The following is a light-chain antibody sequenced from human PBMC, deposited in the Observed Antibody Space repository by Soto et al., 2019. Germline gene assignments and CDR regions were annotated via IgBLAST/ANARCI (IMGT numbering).Light chain of an antibody. J-gene: IGLJ2*01. CDR1: SSNIGIYS. CDR3: ATWDDSLKGVV. Sequence: QSVLTQPPSASGTPGQRVTISCSGRSSNIGIYSVTWYQQLPGTAPKFLMYNNNQRPSGVPDRFSGSKSGTSASLAISGLQSEDEADYYCATWDDSLKGVVFGGGTKLTVL. V-gene: IGLV1-44*01. CDR2: NNN.